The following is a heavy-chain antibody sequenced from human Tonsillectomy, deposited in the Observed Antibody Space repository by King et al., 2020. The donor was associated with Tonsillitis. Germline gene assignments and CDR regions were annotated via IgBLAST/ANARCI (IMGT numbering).Heavy chain of an antibody. CDR2: ISTSGST. CDR1: GGSISSDYYY. V-gene: IGHV4-61*02. Sequence: VQLQESGPGLVKPSQTLSLSCTVSGGSISSDYYYCSWIRQPAGKGLEWIGRISTSGSTNYNPSLKSRVTMSVDTSKNEFSLKLSSVTAADTAVYYCARDRETSGWYGFDRWGQGTLVTVSS. J-gene: IGHJ5*02. CDR3: ARDRETSGWYGFDR. D-gene: IGHD6-19*01.